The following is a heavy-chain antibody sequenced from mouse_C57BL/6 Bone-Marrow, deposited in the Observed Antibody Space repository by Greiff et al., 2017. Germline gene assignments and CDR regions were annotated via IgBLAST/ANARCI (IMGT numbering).Heavy chain of an antibody. CDR3: ARDGGYWYFDV. V-gene: IGHV1-67*01. Sequence: QVQLQQSGPELVRPGVSVKISCKGSGYTFTDYAMHWVKQSHAKSLAWIGVISTYYGDASYNQKFKDKATMTVDKSSSTAYMELARLTSEDSAVYDYARDGGYWYFDVWGKGTTVTVAS. J-gene: IGHJ1*03. CDR2: ISTYYGDA. D-gene: IGHD1-1*01. CDR1: GYTFTDYA.